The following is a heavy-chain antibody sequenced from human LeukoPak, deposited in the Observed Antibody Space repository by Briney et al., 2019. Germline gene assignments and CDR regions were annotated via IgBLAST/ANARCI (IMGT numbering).Heavy chain of an antibody. Sequence: GGSLRLSCAASGFTFSDYYMSWIRQAPGKGLEWVSYISSSGSTIYYADSVKGRFTISRDNAKNSLYLQMNSLRAEDTAVYYCARDCPRFSGCSCYGAVVWFDPWGQGTLVTVSS. J-gene: IGHJ5*02. V-gene: IGHV3-11*04. CDR2: ISSSGSTI. CDR1: GFTFSDYY. CDR3: ARDCPRFSGCSCYGAVVWFDP. D-gene: IGHD2-15*01.